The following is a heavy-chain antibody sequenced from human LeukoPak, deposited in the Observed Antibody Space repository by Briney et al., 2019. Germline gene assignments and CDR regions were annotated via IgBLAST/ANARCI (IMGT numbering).Heavy chain of an antibody. V-gene: IGHV3-74*01. J-gene: IGHJ6*02. D-gene: IGHD3-22*01. CDR1: GFTFSTYW. CDR2: INGDGSSS. Sequence: GGSLRLSCAASGFTFSTYWMHWVRQAPGKGLVWVSRINGDGSSSTYADSVKGRFTISRDNAKNTLYLQMNSLRAEDTAVYYCARDAPLITMILPPPPAAYGMDVWGQGTTVTVSS. CDR3: ARDAPLITMILPPPPAAYGMDV.